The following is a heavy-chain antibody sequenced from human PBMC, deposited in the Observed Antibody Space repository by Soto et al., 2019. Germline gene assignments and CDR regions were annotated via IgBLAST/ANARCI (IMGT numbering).Heavy chain of an antibody. CDR1: GFTVSSNY. CDR2: IYSGGST. J-gene: IGHJ6*03. CDR3: ARVDSRSWYGNYYYYMDV. D-gene: IGHD6-13*01. V-gene: IGHV3-66*01. Sequence: EVQLVESGGGLVQPGGSLRLSCAASGFTVSSNYMSWVRQAPGKGLEWVSVIYSGGSTYYADSVKGRFTISRDNSKNTLYLQMNSLRAEDTAVYYCARVDSRSWYGNYYYYMDVWGKGTTVTVSS.